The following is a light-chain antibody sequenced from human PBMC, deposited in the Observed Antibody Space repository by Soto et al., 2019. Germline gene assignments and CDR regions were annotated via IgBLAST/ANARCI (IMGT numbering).Light chain of an antibody. J-gene: IGLJ1*01. Sequence: QSALTQPASMSGSPGQSVTISCAGTSSDIGGYNYVSWYQHHPGTAPKLIIYDVSSRPSGVSHRFSASKSGNTASLTISGLKAEDEDAYYCSSSSVASPLFGTGTKGTV. CDR2: DVS. CDR1: SSDIGGYNY. CDR3: SSSSVASPL. V-gene: IGLV2-14*01.